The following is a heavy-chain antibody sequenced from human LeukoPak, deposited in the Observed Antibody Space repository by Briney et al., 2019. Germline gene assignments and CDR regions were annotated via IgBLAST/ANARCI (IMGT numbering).Heavy chain of an antibody. D-gene: IGHD7-27*01. CDR2: INLRGGAS. CDR3: AAWGLYNF. V-gene: IGHV3-7*01. Sequence: GGSLRLSCAASGFSLSDYWMNWVRQAPGKGLEWVANINLRGGASLYVDSVRGRFTISRDNAKNSLYLQMSSLKVEDTAVYYCAAWGLYNFWGQGTLVTVPS. CDR1: GFSLSDYW. J-gene: IGHJ4*02.